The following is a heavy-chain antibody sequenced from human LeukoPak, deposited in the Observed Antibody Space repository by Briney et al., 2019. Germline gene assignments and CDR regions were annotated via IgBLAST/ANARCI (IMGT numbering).Heavy chain of an antibody. CDR1: GFTVSSNY. D-gene: IGHD3-22*01. Sequence: GGSLRLSCAASGFTVSSNYMSWVRQAPGKGLEWVSVIYRGGSTYYADSVKGRFTIHRDNAKNPLYLQMNSLRAEDTAVYYCARDGDYYDSSGYTIGAFDIWGQGTMVTVSS. CDR3: ARDGDYYDSSGYTIGAFDI. V-gene: IGHV3-53*01. J-gene: IGHJ3*02. CDR2: IYRGGST.